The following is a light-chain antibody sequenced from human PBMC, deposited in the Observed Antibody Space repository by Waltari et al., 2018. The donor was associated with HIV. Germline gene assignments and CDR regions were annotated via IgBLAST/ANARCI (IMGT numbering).Light chain of an antibody. CDR1: QTISRN. Sequence: EIVMTQSPATLSVSPGEGATLSCRASQTISRNLAWYQQRAGQSPRLLISGASTRATGIQARFSGSGSGTEFTLTIRSLQSEDFAVYYCQQYNNWPYTFGQGTKLEIK. V-gene: IGKV3-15*01. CDR2: GAS. J-gene: IGKJ2*01. CDR3: QQYNNWPYT.